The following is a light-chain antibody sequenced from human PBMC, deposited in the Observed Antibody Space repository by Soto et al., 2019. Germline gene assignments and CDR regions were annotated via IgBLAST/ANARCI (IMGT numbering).Light chain of an antibody. CDR2: KVS. V-gene: IGKV1-5*03. CDR3: EHSNSYSEA. J-gene: IGKJ1*01. CDR1: QTISSW. Sequence: DIQMTQSPSTLSGSVGDRVTITCRASQTISSWLAWYQQKPGKTPKLLIYKVSTLKSGDPSRFSGSGSGTEFTLTFSSLQPDDFAIYYCEHSNSYSEAFGRGTEV.